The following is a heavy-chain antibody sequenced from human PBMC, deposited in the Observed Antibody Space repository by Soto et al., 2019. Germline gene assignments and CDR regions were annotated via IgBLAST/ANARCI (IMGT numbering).Heavy chain of an antibody. V-gene: IGHV1-46*01. J-gene: IGHJ5*02. CDR2: IDPNDGRT. CDR3: VRDRPHAWFDP. CDR1: GYTFTSYL. Sequence: ASVNVSCKASGYTFTSYLIHWVRQAPGQGLEWVAMIDPNDGRTNYAQVLRGRVTVTRHTSTSTVYMEISSLRSDDTAFYYCVRDRPHAWFDPWGQGTLVTVSS.